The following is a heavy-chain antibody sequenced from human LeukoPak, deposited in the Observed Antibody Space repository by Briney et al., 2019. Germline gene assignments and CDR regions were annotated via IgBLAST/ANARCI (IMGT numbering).Heavy chain of an antibody. V-gene: IGHV3-23*01. CDR1: GFTLSSYA. CDR3: AKDRSVGVAIYYYYGMDV. Sequence: GASLRLSCAASGFTLSSYAMSWVRPAPGKGLEWVSTIIGGGGSTYYADSVKGRFTLSRDNSKNTLYLQMNSLRVEDTAVYYCAKDRSVGVAIYYYYGMDVWGQGTTVTVSS. J-gene: IGHJ6*02. D-gene: IGHD3-3*01. CDR2: IIGGGGST.